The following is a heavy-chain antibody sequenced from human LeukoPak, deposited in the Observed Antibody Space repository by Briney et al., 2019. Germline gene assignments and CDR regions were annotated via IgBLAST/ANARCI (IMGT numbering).Heavy chain of an antibody. CDR1: GFAFSSYA. D-gene: IGHD3-10*01. J-gene: IGHJ5*02. Sequence: GGSLRLSCAASGFAFSSYAMSWVRQAPGKGLEWVSAISGSGGSTYYADSVKGRFTISRDNSKNTLHLQMNSLRAEDTAVYYCAKDSITMVRGVIPNWFDPWGQGTLVTVSS. CDR2: ISGSGGST. CDR3: AKDSITMVRGVIPNWFDP. V-gene: IGHV3-23*01.